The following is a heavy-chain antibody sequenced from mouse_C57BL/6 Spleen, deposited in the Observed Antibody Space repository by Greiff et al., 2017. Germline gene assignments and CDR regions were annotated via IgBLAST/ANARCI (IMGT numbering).Heavy chain of an antibody. J-gene: IGHJ3*01. CDR2: ISYDGSN. Sequence: EVKLMESGPGLVKPSQSLSLTCSVTGYSITSGYYWNWIRQFPGNKLEWMGYISYDGSNNYNPSLKNRISITRDTSKNQFFLKLNSVTTEDTATYYCARAGYGSSYGFAYWGQGTLVTVSA. D-gene: IGHD1-1*01. CDR3: ARAGYGSSYGFAY. CDR1: GYSITSGYY. V-gene: IGHV3-6*01.